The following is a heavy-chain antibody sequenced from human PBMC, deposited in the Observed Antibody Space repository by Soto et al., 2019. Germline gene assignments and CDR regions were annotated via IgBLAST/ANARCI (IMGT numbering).Heavy chain of an antibody. CDR2: IYPGDSDT. V-gene: IGHV5-51*01. J-gene: IGHJ5*02. CDR3: ATGYCTATICDPWFDP. CDR1: GYAFSSYW. D-gene: IGHD2-8*02. Sequence: GESLKISCQGSGYAFSSYWIAWVRQMPGKGLEWMGIIYPGDSDTRYSPSFQGQVTISVDKSITTAYLQWSSLKASDTAMYYCATGYCTATICDPWFDPWGQGTLVTV.